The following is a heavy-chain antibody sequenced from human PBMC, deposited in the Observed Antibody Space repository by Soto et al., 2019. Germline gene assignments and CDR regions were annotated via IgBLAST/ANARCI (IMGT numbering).Heavy chain of an antibody. J-gene: IGHJ5*02. CDR1: GFTFSSYG. CDR2: ISYDGSNK. V-gene: IGHV3-30*18. Sequence: GGSLRLSCAASGFTFSSYGMHWVRQAPGKGLEWVAVISYDGSNKYYADSVKGRFTISRDNSKNTLYLQMNSLRAEDTAVYYCAKEGRICSSTSCYSSDNWFDPWGQGTLVTVSS. CDR3: AKEGRICSSTSCYSSDNWFDP. D-gene: IGHD2-2*01.